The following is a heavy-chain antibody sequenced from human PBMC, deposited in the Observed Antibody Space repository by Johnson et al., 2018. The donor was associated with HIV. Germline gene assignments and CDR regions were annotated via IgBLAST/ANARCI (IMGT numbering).Heavy chain of an antibody. D-gene: IGHD2-2*01. Sequence: VQLVESGGGLVQPGGSLRLSCAASGFTVSSNYMSWVRQAPGKGLEWVGFIRSKAYGGTTEYAASVKGRFTISRDDSKSIAYLQMNSLKTEDTAVYYCTRHGGYCSSTSCYDAFDIWGQGTMVTVSS. CDR3: TRHGGYCSSTSCYDAFDI. CDR1: GFTVSSNY. V-gene: IGHV3-49*04. CDR2: IRSKAYGGTT. J-gene: IGHJ3*02.